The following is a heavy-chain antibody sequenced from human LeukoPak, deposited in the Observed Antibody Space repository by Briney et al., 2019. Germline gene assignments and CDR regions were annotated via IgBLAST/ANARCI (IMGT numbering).Heavy chain of an antibody. CDR2: IYHSGST. V-gene: IGHV4-38-2*01. Sequence: SETLSLTCAVSGYSISSGYYWGWIRQPPGKGLEWIGSIYHSGSTYYNPSLESRVTISVDTSKNQFSLKLSSVTAADTAVYYCARLYSGSINDAFDIWGQGTMVTVSS. J-gene: IGHJ3*02. CDR3: ARLYSGSINDAFDI. D-gene: IGHD1-26*01. CDR1: GYSISSGYY.